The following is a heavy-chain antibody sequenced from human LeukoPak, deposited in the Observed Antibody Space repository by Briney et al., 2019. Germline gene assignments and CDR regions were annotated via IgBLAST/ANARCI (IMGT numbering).Heavy chain of an antibody. J-gene: IGHJ4*02. CDR2: IYHSGST. CDR1: GSSISSSNW. CDR3: ARFYYYDSSGPCFDY. V-gene: IGHV4-4*02. D-gene: IGHD3-22*01. Sequence: PSETLSLTCAVSGSSISSSNWWSWVRQPPGQGLEWIGEIYHSGSTNYNPSLKSRVTISVDKSKNQFSLKLSSVTAADTAVYYCARFYYYDSSGPCFDYWGQGTLVTVSS.